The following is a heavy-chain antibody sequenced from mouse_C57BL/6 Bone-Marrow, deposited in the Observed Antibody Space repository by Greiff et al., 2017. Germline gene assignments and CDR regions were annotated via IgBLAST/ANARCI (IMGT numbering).Heavy chain of an antibody. J-gene: IGHJ3*01. V-gene: IGHV1-76*01. CDR1: GYTFTDYY. Sequence: VQLQQSGAELVRPGASVKLSCKASGYTFTDYYINWVKQRPGQGLEWIARIYPGSGNTYYNEKFKGKATLTAEKSSSTAYMQLSSLTSEDSAVYFCAITIYYGNTAWFAYWGQGTLVTVSA. CDR3: AITIYYGNTAWFAY. D-gene: IGHD2-1*01. CDR2: IYPGSGNT.